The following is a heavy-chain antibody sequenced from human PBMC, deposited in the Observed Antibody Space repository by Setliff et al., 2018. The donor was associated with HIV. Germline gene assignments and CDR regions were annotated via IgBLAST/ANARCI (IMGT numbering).Heavy chain of an antibody. CDR2: MFYTGSA. D-gene: IGHD6-19*01. V-gene: IGHV4-39*01. CDR3: IIAYSSGWLAPMGFDS. Sequence: SETLSLTCTVSGDSISSSSYYWGWVRQPPGKGLEWIGTMFYTGSAYYTPSLKSRVTISVDTSKNQFSLKLSSVTAADTAVYYCIIAYSSGWLAPMGFDSWGQGTLVTVSS. J-gene: IGHJ4*02. CDR1: GDSISSSSYY.